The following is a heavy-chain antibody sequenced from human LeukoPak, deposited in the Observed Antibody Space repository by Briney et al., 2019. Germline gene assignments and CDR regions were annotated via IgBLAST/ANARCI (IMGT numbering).Heavy chain of an antibody. Sequence: ASVKVSCKASGYTFTSYYMHWVRQAPGQGLEWMGIINPSGGSTSYAQKFQGRVTITADKSTSTAYMELSSLRSEDTAVYCCAREFSKSSSWDSWGQGTLVTVSS. CDR2: INPSGGST. CDR1: GYTFTSYY. J-gene: IGHJ5*01. D-gene: IGHD6-13*01. CDR3: AREFSKSSSWDS. V-gene: IGHV1-46*01.